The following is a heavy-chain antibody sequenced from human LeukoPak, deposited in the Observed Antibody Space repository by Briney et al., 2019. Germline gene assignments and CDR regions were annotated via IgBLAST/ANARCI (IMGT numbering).Heavy chain of an antibody. V-gene: IGHV4-59*01. J-gene: IGHJ3*02. CDR2: IYYSEST. CDR3: ARIDHGFDI. CDR1: GGSISSYY. Sequence: SETLSLTCTVSGGSISSYYWSWIRQPPGKGLEWIGYIYYSESTNYNPSLKSRVTISVDTSKNQFSLKLSSVTAADTAVYYCARIDHGFDIWGQGTMVTVSS. D-gene: IGHD1-14*01.